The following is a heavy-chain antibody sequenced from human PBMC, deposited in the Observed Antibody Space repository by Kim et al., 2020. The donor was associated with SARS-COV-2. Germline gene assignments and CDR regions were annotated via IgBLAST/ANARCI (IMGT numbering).Heavy chain of an antibody. Sequence: SETLSLTCTVSGGSISSSSYYWGWIRQPPGKGLEWIGSIYYSGSTYYNPSLKSRVTISVDTSKNQFSLKLSSVTAADTAVYYCSGWYAGYFDYWGQGTLVTVSS. D-gene: IGHD6-19*01. CDR1: GGSISSSSYY. J-gene: IGHJ4*02. V-gene: IGHV4-39*01. CDR3: SGWYAGYFDY. CDR2: IYYSGST.